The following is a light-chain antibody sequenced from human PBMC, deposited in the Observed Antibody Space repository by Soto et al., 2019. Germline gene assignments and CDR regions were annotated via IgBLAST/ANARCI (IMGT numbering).Light chain of an antibody. CDR1: SSDVGGYNY. CDR2: DVS. CDR3: CSYAGSSTL. J-gene: IGLJ1*01. V-gene: IGLV2-11*01. Sequence: QSVLTQPRSVSGSPGQSVTISCTGTSSDVGGYNYVSWYQQHPGKAPKLMIYDVSKRPSGVPDRFSGSKSGNTASLTISGLQAEDEADYYCCSYAGSSTLFGTGTKVTV.